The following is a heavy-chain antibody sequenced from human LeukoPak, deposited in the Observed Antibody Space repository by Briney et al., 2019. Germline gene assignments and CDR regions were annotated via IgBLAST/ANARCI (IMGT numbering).Heavy chain of an antibody. CDR2: INPNSGDT. Sequence: GASVKVSCKASGYTFTGYYMHWVRQAPGQGLEWMGRINPNSGDTNYAQKFQGRVTMTRDTSISTAYMELSRLRSDDTAVYYCARYCSSTSCFEAPSASYYFDYWGQGTLVTVSS. V-gene: IGHV1-2*06. D-gene: IGHD2-2*01. CDR3: ARYCSSTSCFEAPSASYYFDY. CDR1: GYTFTGYY. J-gene: IGHJ4*02.